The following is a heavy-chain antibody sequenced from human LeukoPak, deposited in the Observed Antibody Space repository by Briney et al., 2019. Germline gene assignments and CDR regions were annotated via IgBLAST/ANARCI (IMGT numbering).Heavy chain of an antibody. Sequence: GGSLRLSCAASGFTFSSYEMNWVRQAPGKGLEWVSYISSSGSTIYYADSVKGRFTISRDNAKNSLYLQMNSLRAEDTAVYYCAGDSASDFWSGYYKGGYYYYGMDVWGQGTTVTVSS. V-gene: IGHV3-48*03. D-gene: IGHD3-3*01. CDR1: GFTFSSYE. CDR2: ISSSGSTI. CDR3: AGDSASDFWSGYYKGGYYYYGMDV. J-gene: IGHJ6*02.